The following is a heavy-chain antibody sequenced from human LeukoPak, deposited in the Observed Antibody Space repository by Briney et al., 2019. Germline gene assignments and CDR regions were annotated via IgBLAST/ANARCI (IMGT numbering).Heavy chain of an antibody. Sequence: PSETLSLTCTVSGGSISSSGYYWGWIRQPPGKGLEWIGSFYYSGRTYCNPSLKSRVTISVDTSKNQFSLKLSSVTAADTAVYYCARSKVKAVGYYFDYWGQGTLVTVSS. CDR3: ARSKVKAVGYYFDY. J-gene: IGHJ4*02. CDR2: FYYSGRT. CDR1: GGSISSSGYY. D-gene: IGHD4-11*01. V-gene: IGHV4-39*07.